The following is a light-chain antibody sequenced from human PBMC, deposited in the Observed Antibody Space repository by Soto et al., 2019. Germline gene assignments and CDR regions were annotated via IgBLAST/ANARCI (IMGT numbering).Light chain of an antibody. J-gene: IGKJ1*01. CDR3: QQYNSPA. V-gene: IGKV1-5*01. CDR1: QSISSW. CDR2: DAS. Sequence: DIQMTQSPSTLSASVGDRVTITSRASQSISSWLAWYQQKPGKAPKLLIYDASSLESGVPSRFSGSGSGTEFTLTISSLQPDDFATYYCQQYNSPAFGQGTKVDIK.